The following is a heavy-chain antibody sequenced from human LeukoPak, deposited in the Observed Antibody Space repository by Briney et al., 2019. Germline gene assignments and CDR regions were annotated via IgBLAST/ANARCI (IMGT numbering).Heavy chain of an antibody. J-gene: IGHJ3*02. CDR1: GYTFTGYY. CDR3: ARSREHTFDI. CDR2: INPNSGDT. V-gene: IGHV1-2*02. Sequence: VASVTVSCKASGYTFTGYYIHWVRQAPGQGLECMGWINPNSGDTNYAQKFQGRVTMTRDTSISTAYMEVSRLRSDDTAVYYCARSREHTFDIWGQGTMVTVSS. D-gene: IGHD1-26*01.